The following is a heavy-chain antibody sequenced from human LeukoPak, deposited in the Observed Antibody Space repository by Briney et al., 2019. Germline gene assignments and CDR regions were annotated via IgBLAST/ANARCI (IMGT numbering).Heavy chain of an antibody. CDR2: ISRSSSYI. CDR3: AAAGRPPGYSSSWYRDTPFDY. CDR1: GFTFSSYS. D-gene: IGHD6-13*01. V-gene: IGHV3-21*01. J-gene: IGHJ4*02. Sequence: GGSLRLSCAASGFTFSSYSMNWVRQAPGKGLEWVSSISRSSSYIYYADSVQGRFTISRDNAKNSLYLQMNSLRAEDTAVYYCAAAGRPPGYSSSWYRDTPFDYWGQGTLVTVSS.